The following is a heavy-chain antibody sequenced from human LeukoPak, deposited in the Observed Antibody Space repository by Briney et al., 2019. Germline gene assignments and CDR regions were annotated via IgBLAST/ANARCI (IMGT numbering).Heavy chain of an antibody. D-gene: IGHD3-22*01. Sequence: GGSLRLSCAASGFTFSDYYMSWIRHAPGKGLEWVSYISISSSYTNYADSVKGRFTISRDNAKNSLYLQMNSLRAEDTAVYYCARSLYYHDSSGYYPIDYWGQGTLVTVSS. V-gene: IGHV3-11*03. CDR2: ISISSSYT. CDR3: ARSLYYHDSSGYYPIDY. CDR1: GFTFSDYY. J-gene: IGHJ4*02.